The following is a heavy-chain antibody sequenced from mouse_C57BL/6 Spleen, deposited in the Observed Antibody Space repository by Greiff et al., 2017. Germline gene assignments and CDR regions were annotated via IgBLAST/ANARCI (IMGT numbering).Heavy chain of an antibody. V-gene: IGHV1-42*01. Sequence: EVQLVESGPELVKPGASVKISCKASGYSFTGYYMNWVKQSPEKSLEWIGEINPSTGGTTYNQKFKAKATLTVDKSSSTAYMQLKSLTSEDSAVYYCARSGGLRGAYWGQGTLVTVSA. CDR1: GYSFTGYY. CDR3: ARSGGLRGAY. CDR2: INPSTGGT. D-gene: IGHD2-4*01. J-gene: IGHJ3*01.